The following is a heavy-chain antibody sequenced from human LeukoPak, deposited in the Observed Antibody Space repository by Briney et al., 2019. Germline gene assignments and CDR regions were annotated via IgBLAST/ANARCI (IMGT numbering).Heavy chain of an antibody. V-gene: IGHV4-61*08. D-gene: IGHD3-16*01. CDR2: INHSGST. Sequence: SETLSLTCTVSGGSISSGDYYWSWIRQPPGKGLEWIGEINHSGSTNYNPSLKSRVTISVDTSKNQFSLKLSSVTAADTALYYCARARINWFDPWGQGTLVTVSS. CDR3: ARARINWFDP. CDR1: GGSISSGDYY. J-gene: IGHJ5*02.